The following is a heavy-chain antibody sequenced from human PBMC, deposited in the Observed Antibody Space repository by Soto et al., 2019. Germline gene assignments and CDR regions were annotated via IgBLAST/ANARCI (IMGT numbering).Heavy chain of an antibody. J-gene: IGHJ6*02. CDR3: ARSVADFWSGYNGMDV. D-gene: IGHD3-3*01. CDR2: MNPNSGNT. V-gene: IGHV1-8*01. Sequence: QVQLVQSGAEVKKPGASVKVSCKASGYTFTSYDINWVRQATGQGLEWMGWMNPNSGNTGYAQKFQGRVTMTRNTTKSTADMELSSLRSEDTAVYYCARSVADFWSGYNGMDVWGQETTVTVSS. CDR1: GYTFTSYD.